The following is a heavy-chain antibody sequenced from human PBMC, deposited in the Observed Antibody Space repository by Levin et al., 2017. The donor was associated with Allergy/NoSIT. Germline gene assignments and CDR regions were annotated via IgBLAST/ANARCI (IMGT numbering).Heavy chain of an antibody. V-gene: IGHV3-30*18. J-gene: IGHJ4*02. D-gene: IGHD5-24*01. CDR1: GFTFSSYG. CDR2: ISYDGSNK. Sequence: GGSLRLSCAASGFTFSSYGMHWVRQAPGKGLEWVAVISYDGSNKYYADSVKGRFTISRDNSKNTLYLQMNSLRAEDTAVYYCAKGLGGYNYLNYWGQGTLVTVSS. CDR3: AKGLGGYNYLNY.